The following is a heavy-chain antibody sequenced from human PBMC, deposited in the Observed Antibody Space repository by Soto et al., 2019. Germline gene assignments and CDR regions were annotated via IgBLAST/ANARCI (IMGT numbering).Heavy chain of an antibody. D-gene: IGHD3-22*01. CDR2: IIPILGIA. V-gene: IGHV1-69*02. Sequence: SVKVSCKASGGTFSSYTISWVRQAPGQGLEWMGRIIPILGIANYAQKFQGRVTITADKSTSTAYMELSSLRSEDTAVYYCARTSYYYDSSGYWPPDYYSYYGMDVWG. CDR3: ARTSYYYDSSGYWPPDYYSYYGMDV. J-gene: IGHJ6*02. CDR1: GGTFSSYT.